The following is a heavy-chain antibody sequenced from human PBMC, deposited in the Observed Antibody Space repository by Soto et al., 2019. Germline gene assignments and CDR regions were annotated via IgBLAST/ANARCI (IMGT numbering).Heavy chain of an antibody. CDR1: GFTFSSYG. D-gene: IGHD3-9*01. Sequence: GGSLRLSCAASGFTFSSYGMHWVRQAPGKGLEWVAVISYDGSNKYYADSVKGRFTISRDNSKNTLYLQMNSLRAEDTAVYYCAKDGPQLRYFDWLPIDYWGQGTLVTVSS. CDR3: AKDGPQLRYFDWLPIDY. J-gene: IGHJ4*02. CDR2: ISYDGSNK. V-gene: IGHV3-30*18.